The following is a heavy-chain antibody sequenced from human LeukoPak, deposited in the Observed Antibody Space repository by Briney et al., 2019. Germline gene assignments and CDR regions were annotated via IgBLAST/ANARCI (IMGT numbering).Heavy chain of an antibody. CDR2: ISAYNGNT. V-gene: IGHV1-18*01. CDR3: ARGGPTISMIVPEVGYY. CDR1: GYTFTRYG. J-gene: IGHJ4*02. D-gene: IGHD3-22*01. Sequence: ASVKVSCKDSGYTFTRYGISWVRQAPGQGVERMGWISAYNGNTNYAQKLQGRVTMTTETSTRTAYMEKRRQRYGETAVCYCARGGPTISMIVPEVGYYWGQGTLVTVSS.